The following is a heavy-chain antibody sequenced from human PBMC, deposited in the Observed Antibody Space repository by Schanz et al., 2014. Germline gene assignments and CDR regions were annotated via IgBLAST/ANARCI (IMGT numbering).Heavy chain of an antibody. D-gene: IGHD2-2*01. CDR2: VSSSSSYT. J-gene: IGHJ4*02. CDR3: ARGGFFDSTSFDS. CDR1: TFTFDHYA. V-gene: IGHV3-11*05. Sequence: QVQLVESGGGVVQPGGSLRLSCSASTFTFDHYAMTWVRQAPGKGLEWVSYVSSSSSYTHYADSVKGRFTISRDNAKNSLYLQMNSLRAEDTAVYYCARGGFFDSTSFDSWGQGTLVTVSS.